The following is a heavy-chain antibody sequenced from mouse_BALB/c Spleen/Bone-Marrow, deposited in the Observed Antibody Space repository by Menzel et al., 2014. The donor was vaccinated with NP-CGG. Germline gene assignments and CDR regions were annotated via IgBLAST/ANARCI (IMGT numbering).Heavy chain of an antibody. CDR2: INPDSGTI. Sequence: EVKLQESGGDLVQPGGSLKLSCAASGFDFSRYWMSWVRQAPGKGLEWIGEINPDSGTINYTPSLKDKFIISRDNAKNPLCLQMSKVRPEDTALYYCARLGCYGYFAYWGQGTLVTVSA. CDR3: ARLGCYGYFAY. D-gene: IGHD1-2*01. V-gene: IGHV4-1*02. J-gene: IGHJ3*01. CDR1: GFDFSRYW.